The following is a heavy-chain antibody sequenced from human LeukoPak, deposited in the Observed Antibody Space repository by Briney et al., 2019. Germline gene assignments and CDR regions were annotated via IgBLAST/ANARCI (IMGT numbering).Heavy chain of an antibody. CDR3: ARAGPPIAAARKYYYFDY. CDR1: GGPISSGDYY. CDR2: IYYSGST. D-gene: IGHD6-13*01. J-gene: IGHJ4*02. Sequence: SQTLSLTCTVSGGPISSGDYYWSWIRQPPGKGLEWIGYIYYSGSTYYNPSLKSRVTISVDTSKNQFSLKLSSVTAADTAVYYCARAGPPIAAARKYYYFDYWGQGTLVTVSS. V-gene: IGHV4-31*03.